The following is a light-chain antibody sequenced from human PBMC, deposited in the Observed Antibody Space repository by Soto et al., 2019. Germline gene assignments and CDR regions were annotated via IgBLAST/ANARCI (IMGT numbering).Light chain of an antibody. CDR2: EGS. V-gene: IGLV2-23*01. CDR3: CSYAGSSTSRV. CDR1: SSDVGSYNL. Sequence: QSALTQPASVSGSPGQSITISCTGTSSDVGSYNLVSWYQQHPGKAPKLMIYEGSKRPSGVSNRFSGSKSGNTASLTISGLQAEDEADYYCCSYAGSSTSRVFGTGTKVNVL. J-gene: IGLJ1*01.